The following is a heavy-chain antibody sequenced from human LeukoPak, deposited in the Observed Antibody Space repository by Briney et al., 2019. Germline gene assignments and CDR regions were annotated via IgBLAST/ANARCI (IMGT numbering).Heavy chain of an antibody. V-gene: IGHV3-30*03. CDR1: GFTFSSYG. CDR3: ARGLGSGNYYAY. D-gene: IGHD3-22*01. J-gene: IGHJ4*02. Sequence: PGGSLRLSCAASGFTFSSYGMHWVRQAPGKGLEWVAVISYDGSNKYYADSVKGRFTISRDNSKNTLYLQMNSLRAEDTAVYYCARGLGSGNYYAYWGQGTLVTVSS. CDR2: ISYDGSNK.